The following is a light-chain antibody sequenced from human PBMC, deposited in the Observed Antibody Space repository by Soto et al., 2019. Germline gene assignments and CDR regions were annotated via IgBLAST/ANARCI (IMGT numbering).Light chain of an antibody. CDR2: EVS. CDR1: RSDVGGYNY. J-gene: IGLJ1*01. Sequence: QSALTQPAFVSGSHGQSITISCTGTRSDVGGYNYVSWYQQHPGKAPKLMIYEVSNRPSGVSNRFSGSKSGNTASLTISGLQAEDEADYYCSSYTSSSTPYVFGTGTKLTAL. V-gene: IGLV2-14*01. CDR3: SSYTSSSTPYV.